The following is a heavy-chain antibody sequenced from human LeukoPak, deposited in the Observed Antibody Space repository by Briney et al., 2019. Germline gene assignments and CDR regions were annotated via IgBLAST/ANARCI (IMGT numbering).Heavy chain of an antibody. CDR3: ARVWESSEGTYLVH. V-gene: IGHV4-39*01. CDR1: RATITVTHSY. CDR2: IYYSGGT. D-gene: IGHD6-19*01. J-gene: IGHJ4*02. Sequence: PSETLSLTSAASRATITVTHSYCAWIRQHPGKGLEWIGRIYYSGGTHYNPSLESRLTISVDTSKSQCSLKLNSVTAADTPVYYCARVWESSEGTYLVHWGQGTLVTVSS.